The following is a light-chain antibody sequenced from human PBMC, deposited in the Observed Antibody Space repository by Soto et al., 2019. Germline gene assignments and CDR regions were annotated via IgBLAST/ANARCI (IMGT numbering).Light chain of an antibody. CDR1: QSVSSSY. CDR2: GVS. V-gene: IGKV3-20*01. CDR3: QHYVTSPPIT. Sequence: EIVLTQSPGTLSLSPGERATLSCRASQSVSSSYFAWYQQKPGQAPRLLIYGVSSRATGIPDRFSGSGSGTDFTLNISRLEPEDFAVYYCQHYVTSPPITFGQGTRLEIK. J-gene: IGKJ5*01.